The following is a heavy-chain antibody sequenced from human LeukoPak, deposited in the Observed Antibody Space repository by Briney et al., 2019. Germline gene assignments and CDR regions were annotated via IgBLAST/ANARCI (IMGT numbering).Heavy chain of an antibody. V-gene: IGHV4-4*07. CDR1: GGSISSYY. J-gene: IGHJ4*02. D-gene: IGHD2-2*01. CDR3: ARESYQLPDY. CDR2: MFSSGST. Sequence: PSETLSLTCTVSGGSISSYYWNWIRQPAGKGLEWIGRMFSSGSTNYNPSLKSRVSMSVDTSKNQFSLKLSSVTAADTAVYYCARESYQLPDYWGQGILVTVSS.